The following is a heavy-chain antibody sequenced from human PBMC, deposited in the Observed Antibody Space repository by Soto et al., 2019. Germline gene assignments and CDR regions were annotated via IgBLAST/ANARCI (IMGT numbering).Heavy chain of an antibody. CDR1: GGSFSGYY. Sequence: SETLSLTCAVYGGSFSGYYWSWIRQPPGKGLEWIGEINHSGSTNYNPSLKSRVTISVDTSKNQFSLKLSSVTAADTAVYYCARAKGGYCSSTSCYYYYYYYMDVWGKGTTVTVSS. CDR2: INHSGST. J-gene: IGHJ6*03. V-gene: IGHV4-34*01. D-gene: IGHD2-2*01. CDR3: ARAKGGYCSSTSCYYYYYYYMDV.